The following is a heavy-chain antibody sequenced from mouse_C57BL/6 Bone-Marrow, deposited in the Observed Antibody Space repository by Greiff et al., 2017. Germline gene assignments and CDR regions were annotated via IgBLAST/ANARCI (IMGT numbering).Heavy chain of an antibody. J-gene: IGHJ2*01. Sequence: QVQLQQPGAELVKPGASVKLSCKASGYTFTSYWMHWVKQRPGRGLEWIGRIDPNSGGTKYNEKFKSKATLTVDKPSSTAYMQLSSLTSEDSAVYLWARRSFITTVVASYRYFDYWGQGTTLTVSS. D-gene: IGHD1-1*01. CDR2: IDPNSGGT. CDR1: GYTFTSYW. V-gene: IGHV1-72*01. CDR3: ARRSFITTVVASYRYFDY.